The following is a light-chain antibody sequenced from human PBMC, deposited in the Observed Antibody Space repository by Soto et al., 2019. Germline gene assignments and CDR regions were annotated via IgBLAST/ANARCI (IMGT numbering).Light chain of an antibody. CDR3: VRYMGSGISV. Sequence: QTVVTQEPSFSVAPGGTVTLTCVLRSGSVSTSYYPSWYQQTPGQAPRTLIYSTNTRSSGVPDRFSGSILANKAALSITGAQADYESDNYCVRYMGSGISVFVGGTKLTVL. CDR1: SGSVSTSYY. V-gene: IGLV8-61*01. CDR2: STN. J-gene: IGLJ3*02.